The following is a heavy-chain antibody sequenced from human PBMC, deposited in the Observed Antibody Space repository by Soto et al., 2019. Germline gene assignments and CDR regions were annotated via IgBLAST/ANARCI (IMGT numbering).Heavy chain of an antibody. Sequence: QVQLVESGGGVVQPGRSLRLSCAASGFTFSSYGMHWVRQAPGKGLEWVAVISYDGSNKYYADSVKGRFTISRDNSKNTLYLQMNILRAEDTAVYYCVYSSSLYFDYWGQGTLVTVSS. CDR3: VYSSSLYFDY. V-gene: IGHV3-30*03. CDR2: ISYDGSNK. J-gene: IGHJ4*02. D-gene: IGHD6-6*01. CDR1: GFTFSSYG.